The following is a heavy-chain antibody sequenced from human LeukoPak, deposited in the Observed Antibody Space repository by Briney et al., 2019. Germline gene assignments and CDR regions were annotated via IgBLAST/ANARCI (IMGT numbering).Heavy chain of an antibody. V-gene: IGHV4-59*08. CDR3: ARQGNGYNSPLGY. CDR1: GGSISSYY. J-gene: IGHJ4*02. Sequence: PSETLSLTCTVSGGSISSYYWSWIRKPPGKGLEWIGYIYYSGSTNYNPSLKSRVTISVDTSKNQFSLKLSSVTAADTAVYYCARQGNGYNSPLGYWGQGTLVTVSS. D-gene: IGHD5-24*01. CDR2: IYYSGST.